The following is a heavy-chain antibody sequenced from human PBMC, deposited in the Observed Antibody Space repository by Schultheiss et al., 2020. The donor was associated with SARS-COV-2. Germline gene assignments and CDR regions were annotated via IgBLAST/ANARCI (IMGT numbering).Heavy chain of an antibody. CDR3: ARADRQDYGGALHDF. CDR1: GGSFSGYY. CDR2: IYYSGST. Sequence: SQTLSLTCAVYGGSFSGYYWSWIRQPPGKGLEWIGYIYYSGSTYYNPSLKSRVTISVDTSKNQFSLKLSSVTAADTAVYYCARADRQDYGGALHDFWGQGTLVTVSS. D-gene: IGHD4-23*01. J-gene: IGHJ4*02. V-gene: IGHV4-34*09.